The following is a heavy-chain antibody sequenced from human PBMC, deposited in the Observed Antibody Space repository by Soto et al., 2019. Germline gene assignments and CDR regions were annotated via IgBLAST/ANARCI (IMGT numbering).Heavy chain of an antibody. CDR2: FDPEDGET. CDR1: GYTLTELS. J-gene: IGHJ4*02. V-gene: IGHV1-24*01. Sequence: ASVKVSCNVSGYTLTELSMHLVRQAPGKGLEWMGGFDPEDGETIYAQKFQGRVTMTEDTSTDTAYMELSSLRSEDTAVYYCATARVNYDYIWGSYRPRPFDYWGQGTLVTVSS. D-gene: IGHD3-16*02. CDR3: ATARVNYDYIWGSYRPRPFDY.